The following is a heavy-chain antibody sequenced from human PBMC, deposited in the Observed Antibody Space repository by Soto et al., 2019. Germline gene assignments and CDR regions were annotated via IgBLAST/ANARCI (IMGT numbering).Heavy chain of an antibody. CDR1: GFTFSSYG. J-gene: IGHJ4*02. Sequence: GGSLRLSCAASGFTFSSYGMHWVRQAPGKGLEWVAAIRDGGSDKYYADSVKGRFTISRDNSKNTLYLQLNSLRAEDTAIYYCAKDRNILPGYYSPFDYWGQGTLVTVSS. CDR3: AKDRNILPGYYSPFDY. D-gene: IGHD3-9*01. V-gene: IGHV3-30*18. CDR2: IRDGGSDK.